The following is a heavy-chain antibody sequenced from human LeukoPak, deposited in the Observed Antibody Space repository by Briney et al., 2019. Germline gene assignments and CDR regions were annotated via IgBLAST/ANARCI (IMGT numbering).Heavy chain of an antibody. V-gene: IGHV4-59*08. Sequence: TDTLSLTCTVSGGSINDFYWSWIRPPAGQGLEWIGYIYSSGGASYNPSLESRVTMSVDAPNSEFSLKLSSVTAADTAVYYCARGGDIVVVPAALQYYYYYYGMDVWGQGTTVTVSS. D-gene: IGHD2-2*01. CDR2: IYSSGGA. J-gene: IGHJ6*02. CDR3: ARGGDIVVVPAALQYYYYYYGMDV. CDR1: GGSINDFY.